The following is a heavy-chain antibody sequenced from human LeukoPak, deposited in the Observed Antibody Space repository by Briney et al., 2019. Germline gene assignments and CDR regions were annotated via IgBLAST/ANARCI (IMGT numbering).Heavy chain of an antibody. CDR2: ISFDGNYK. V-gene: IGHV3-30-3*01. CDR3: ARGSTYYDSSGQVPFDY. D-gene: IGHD3-22*01. CDR1: GFTFSTYN. J-gene: IGHJ4*02. Sequence: GGSLRLSCAASGFTFSTYNIHWVRQAPGKGLEWVAVISFDGNYKYYADSVKGRFTISRDNAKNSLYLQMNSLRAEDTAVYYCARGSTYYDSSGQVPFDYWGQGTLVTVSS.